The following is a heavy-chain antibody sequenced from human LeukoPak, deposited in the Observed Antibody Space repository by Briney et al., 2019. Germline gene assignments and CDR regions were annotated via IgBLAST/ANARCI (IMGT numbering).Heavy chain of an antibody. D-gene: IGHD3-3*01. J-gene: IGHJ4*02. V-gene: IGHV3-21*01. CDR1: GFTFSSYS. CDR3: ARGHFGVVLDY. CDR2: IRGDSTET. Sequence: GGSLRLSCEGSGFTFSSYSMIWVRQAPGKGLEWVSSIRGDSTETRHADSLMGRFTISRDNAKKSLYLQMNSLRAEDAAVYYCARGHFGVVLDYWGQGTLVTVSS.